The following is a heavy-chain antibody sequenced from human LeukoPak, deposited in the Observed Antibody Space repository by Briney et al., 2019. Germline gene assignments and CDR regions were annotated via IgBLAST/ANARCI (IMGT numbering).Heavy chain of an antibody. CDR3: ARVVTRSSSWSPLDY. J-gene: IGHJ4*02. V-gene: IGHV1-2*04. Sequence: ASVKVSCKASGHTFTGYYMHWVRQAPGQGLEWMGWINPNSGGTNYAQKFQGWVTMTRDTSISTAYMELSRLRSDDTAVYYCARVVTRSSSWSPLDYWGQGTLVTVSS. D-gene: IGHD6-13*01. CDR1: GHTFTGYY. CDR2: INPNSGGT.